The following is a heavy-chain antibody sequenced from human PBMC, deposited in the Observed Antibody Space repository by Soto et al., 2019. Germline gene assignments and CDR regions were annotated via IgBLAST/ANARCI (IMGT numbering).Heavy chain of an antibody. CDR3: AKDMGGGIDY. V-gene: IGHV3-43D*04. Sequence: GWSLRLSCAASVFTFDDYAMHWVRQAPGKGLKWVSLISWDGGSTYYADSVKGRFTISRDNSKNSLYLQMNSLRAEDTALYYCAKDMGGGIDYWGQGTLVTVSS. CDR2: ISWDGGST. CDR1: VFTFDDYA. J-gene: IGHJ4*02. D-gene: IGHD2-15*01.